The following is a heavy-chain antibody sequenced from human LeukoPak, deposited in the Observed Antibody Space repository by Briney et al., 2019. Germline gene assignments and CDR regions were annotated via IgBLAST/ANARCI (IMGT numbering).Heavy chain of an antibody. Sequence: SETLSLTCTVSGGSISGYYWSWIREPAGKGLEWSGRIYSTGSTNYNPSLKSRVTMSVDTSKNQFSLRLRSVTAADTAVYYCARQIASAGTAGFDFWGQGALVTVSS. V-gene: IGHV4-4*07. D-gene: IGHD6-13*01. CDR3: ARQIASAGTAGFDF. CDR2: IYSTGST. CDR1: GGSISGYY. J-gene: IGHJ4*02.